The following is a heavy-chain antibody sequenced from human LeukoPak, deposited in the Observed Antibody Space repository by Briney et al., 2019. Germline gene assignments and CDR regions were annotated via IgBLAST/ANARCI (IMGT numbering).Heavy chain of an antibody. CDR2: IYSSGST. J-gene: IGHJ5*02. CDR3: ARAGYDILTGYYNGWFDP. Sequence: SETLSLTCTVPGGSISSYYWSWIRQPAGKGLEWIGRIYSSGSTNYNPPLKSRVTMSVDTSKNQFSLKLSSVTAADTAVYYCARAGYDILTGYYNGWFDPWGQGTLVTVSS. D-gene: IGHD3-9*01. V-gene: IGHV4-4*07. CDR1: GGSISSYY.